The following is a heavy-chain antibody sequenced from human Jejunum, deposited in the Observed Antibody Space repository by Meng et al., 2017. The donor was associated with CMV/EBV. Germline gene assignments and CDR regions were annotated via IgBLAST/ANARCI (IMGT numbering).Heavy chain of an antibody. D-gene: IGHD5-24*01. Sequence: VQLQHPGHALKQPGASVKVSGSPAGYSFTSYAINGVGQAPGQGPDWMGWIDPNTGNPTYDQGFTGRFVFSLDTSVSTAYLQINSLRADDTAVYYCARDSPLDGYSLLDYWGQGTLVTVSS. CDR1: GYSFTSYA. V-gene: IGHV7-4-1*02. CDR3: ARDSPLDGYSLLDY. CDR2: IDPNTGNP. J-gene: IGHJ4*02.